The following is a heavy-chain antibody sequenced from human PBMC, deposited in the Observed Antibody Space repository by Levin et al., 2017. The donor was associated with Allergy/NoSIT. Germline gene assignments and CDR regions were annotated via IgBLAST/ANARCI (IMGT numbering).Heavy chain of an antibody. CDR1: GGTFSSYA. V-gene: IGHV1-69*06. Sequence: SVKVSCKASGGTFSSYAISWVRQAPGQGLEWMGGIIPIFGTANYAQKFQGRVTITADKSTSTAYMELSSLRSEDTAVYYCAASPKVVVPAATINWFDPWGQGTLVTVSS. CDR2: IIPIFGTA. D-gene: IGHD2-2*01. J-gene: IGHJ5*02. CDR3: AASPKVVVPAATINWFDP.